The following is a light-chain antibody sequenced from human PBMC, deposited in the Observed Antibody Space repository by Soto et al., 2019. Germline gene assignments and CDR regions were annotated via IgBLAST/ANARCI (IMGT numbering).Light chain of an antibody. V-gene: IGKV1-9*01. J-gene: IGKJ5*01. CDR3: QQLNSYPIT. Sequence: DILLTQSPSFLSASVGDRVTITCRASQGISSYLAWYQQKPGKAPKLLIYVASTVQSGVPSRFSGSGSGTEFTLTSSSQPHEYFASYYCQQLNSYPITFGQGTRLEIK. CDR2: VAS. CDR1: QGISSY.